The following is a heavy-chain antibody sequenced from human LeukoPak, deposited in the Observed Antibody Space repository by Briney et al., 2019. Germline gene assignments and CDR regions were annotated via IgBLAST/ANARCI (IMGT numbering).Heavy chain of an antibody. CDR1: GFTFSSYA. Sequence: GGSLRLSCAASGFTFSSYAMSWVRQAPGKGLEWVSAISGSGGSTYHADSVKGRFTISRDNSKNTLYLQMNSLRAEDTAVYYCAKGLRARRYCSSTSCYPFDYWGQGTLVTVSS. D-gene: IGHD2-2*01. J-gene: IGHJ4*02. CDR3: AKGLRARRYCSSTSCYPFDY. V-gene: IGHV3-23*01. CDR2: ISGSGGST.